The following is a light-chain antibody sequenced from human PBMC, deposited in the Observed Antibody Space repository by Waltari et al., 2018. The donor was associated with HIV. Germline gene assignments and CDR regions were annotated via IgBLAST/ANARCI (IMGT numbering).Light chain of an antibody. CDR1: SSNIGNNF. CDR2: DNT. V-gene: IGLV1-51*01. J-gene: IGLJ3*02. CDR3: GTWDGSLNVWV. Sequence: QSVLTQPPSVSAASGQKVTIPRSGSSSNIGNNFVSWYQQLPGIAPKLLIYDNTKRPSGNPDRFSGSKSGTSATLAITGLQTGDEADYYCGTWDGSLNVWVFGGGTKVTV.